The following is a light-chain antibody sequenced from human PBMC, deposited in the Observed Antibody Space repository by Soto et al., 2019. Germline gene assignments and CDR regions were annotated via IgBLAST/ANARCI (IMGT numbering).Light chain of an antibody. Sequence: EIVLTQSPGTLSLSPGERATLSCRASQSVSGSYLAWFQQKPGQAPRLLIYGASSRATGIPDRFSGSGSGTDLTLIISRLQPEDFAVYYCQQYGSSLYTFGQGTKLGIK. V-gene: IGKV3-20*01. CDR2: GAS. CDR1: QSVSGSY. J-gene: IGKJ2*01. CDR3: QQYGSSLYT.